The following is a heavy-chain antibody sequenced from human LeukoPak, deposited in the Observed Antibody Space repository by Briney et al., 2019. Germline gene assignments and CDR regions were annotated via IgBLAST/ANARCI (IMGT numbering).Heavy chain of an antibody. CDR1: GGSISSSSYY. J-gene: IGHJ4*02. Sequence: PSETLSLTCTVSGGSISSSSYYWSWIRQPPGKGLEWIGSIYYNGNTYYNPSLKSRVTISVDTSKNHFSLKLSSVIAADAAVYYCARHVYHSTGYLDYWGQGSLVTVSS. D-gene: IGHD3-22*01. CDR3: ARHVYHSTGYLDY. CDR2: IYYNGNT. V-gene: IGHV4-39*02.